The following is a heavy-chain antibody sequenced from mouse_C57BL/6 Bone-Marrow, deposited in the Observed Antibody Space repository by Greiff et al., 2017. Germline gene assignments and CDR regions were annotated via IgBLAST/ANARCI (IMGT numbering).Heavy chain of an antibody. Sequence: QVQLQQSGAELARPGASVKLSCKASGYTFTSYGISWVKQRTGQGLEWIGEIYPRSGNTYYNEKFKGKATFTADKSSSTAYIELRSLTSEDSAVYFCASGGRVSWFAYWGQGTLVTVSA. J-gene: IGHJ3*01. CDR1: GYTFTSYG. CDR3: ASGGRVSWFAY. V-gene: IGHV1-81*01. D-gene: IGHD3-3*01. CDR2: IYPRSGNT.